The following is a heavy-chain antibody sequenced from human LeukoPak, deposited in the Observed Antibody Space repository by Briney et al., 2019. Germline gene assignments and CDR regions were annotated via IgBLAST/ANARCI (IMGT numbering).Heavy chain of an antibody. V-gene: IGHV1-2*06. CDR1: GYSLTDYY. Sequence: ASVTVSCKASGYSLTDYYMHWVRQAPGQGLEWMGRINPNSGGTNYAQKFQGRVTMTRDTSISTVYMELSRLRSDDTAVYYCARVGYYESSGYYEYWGQGTLVTVSS. CDR3: ARVGYYESSGYYEY. CDR2: INPNSGGT. J-gene: IGHJ4*02. D-gene: IGHD3-22*01.